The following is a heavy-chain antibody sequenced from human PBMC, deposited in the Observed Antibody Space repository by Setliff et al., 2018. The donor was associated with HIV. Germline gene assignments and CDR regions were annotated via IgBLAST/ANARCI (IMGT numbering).Heavy chain of an antibody. Sequence: ASVKVSCKASGYTFTSYAMHWVRQAPGQRLEWMGWMNPNNGNTGYAEKFQGRVTMTRDTSISTAYMELTSLRSDDTAVYYCARVAVAGTKWSDPWGQGTLVTVSS. CDR3: ARVAVAGTKWSDP. J-gene: IGHJ5*02. CDR1: GYTFTSYA. CDR2: MNPNNGNT. D-gene: IGHD6-19*01. V-gene: IGHV1-8*02.